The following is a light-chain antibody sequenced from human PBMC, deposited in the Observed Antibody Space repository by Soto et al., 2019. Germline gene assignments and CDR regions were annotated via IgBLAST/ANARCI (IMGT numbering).Light chain of an antibody. CDR2: STN. Sequence: QSVLTQPPSASGTPGQRVTISCSGSSSNSGNNTVNWYQQFPETAPRLLIYSTNQRPSGVPDRFSGSKSGTSASLAISGLQSEDEADYYCAAWDDSLNGPVFGGGTQLTVL. CDR3: AAWDDSLNGPV. CDR1: SSNSGNNT. V-gene: IGLV1-44*01. J-gene: IGLJ3*02.